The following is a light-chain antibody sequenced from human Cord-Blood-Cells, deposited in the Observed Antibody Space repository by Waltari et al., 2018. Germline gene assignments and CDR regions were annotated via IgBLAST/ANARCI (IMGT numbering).Light chain of an antibody. CDR3: CSYAGSSTWV. V-gene: IGLV2-23*01. CDR1: SSDVGSYNL. J-gene: IGLJ3*02. CDR2: EGS. Sequence: SALTQPASVSGSPGQSITIPCTGTSSDVGSYNLVSWYQQHPGKAPKLMIYEGSKRPSWVSNRFSGSKSGNTASLTISGLQAEDEADYYCCSYAGSSTWVFGGGTKLTVL.